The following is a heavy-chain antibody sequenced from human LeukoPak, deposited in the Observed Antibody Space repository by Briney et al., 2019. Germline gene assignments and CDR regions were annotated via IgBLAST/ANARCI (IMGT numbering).Heavy chain of an antibody. J-gene: IGHJ4*02. V-gene: IGHV1-69*04. Sequence: SVNVSCKASGGTSSSYAISWVRQAPGQGLEWMGRIIPILGIANYAQKFQGRVTITADKSTSTAYMELSSLRSEDTAVDYCARALVVVTAMGFDYWGQGTLVTVSS. D-gene: IGHD2-21*02. CDR2: IIPILGIA. CDR3: ARALVVVTAMGFDY. CDR1: GGTSSSYA.